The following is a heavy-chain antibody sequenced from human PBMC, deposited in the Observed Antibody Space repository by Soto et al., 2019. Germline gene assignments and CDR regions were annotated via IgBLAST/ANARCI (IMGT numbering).Heavy chain of an antibody. Sequence: EVQLVESGGGLVKPGGSLRLSCAASGFTFSNVWMNWVRQAPGKGLEWVGRIKSKTDGGTTDYAAPVKGRFTISRDDSISTLYLQMNSLKTDDTAVYYCTPLALKYSSGWYEFSDLGQGTLVTVSS. J-gene: IGHJ4*02. CDR1: GFTFSNVW. D-gene: IGHD6-19*01. CDR2: IKSKTDGGTT. V-gene: IGHV3-15*07. CDR3: TPLALKYSSGWYEFSD.